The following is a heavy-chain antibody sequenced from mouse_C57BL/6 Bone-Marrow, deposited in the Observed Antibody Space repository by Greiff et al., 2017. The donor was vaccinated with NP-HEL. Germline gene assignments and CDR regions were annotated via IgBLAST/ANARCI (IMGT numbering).Heavy chain of an antibody. J-gene: IGHJ4*01. Sequence: DVQLVESGGGLVQPGGSLSLSCAASGFTFTDYYMSWVRQPPGKALEWLGFIRNKADGYTTEYSASVKGRFTISRDNSQSILYLQRNARRAEDSATYYCARFYYDGSSYDYYAMDYWGQGTSVTVSS. D-gene: IGHD1-1*01. CDR1: GFTFTDYY. CDR3: ARFYYDGSSYDYYAMDY. CDR2: IRNKADGYTT. V-gene: IGHV7-3*01.